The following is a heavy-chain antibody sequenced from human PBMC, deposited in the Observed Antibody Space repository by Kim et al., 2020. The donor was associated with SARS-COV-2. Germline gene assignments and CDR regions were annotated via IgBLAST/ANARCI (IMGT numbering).Heavy chain of an antibody. J-gene: IGHJ3*02. Sequence: SETLSLTCTVSGGSISSSSYYWGWIRQPPGKGLEWIGSIYYSGSTYYNPSLKSRVTISVDTSKNQFSLKLSSVTAADTAVYYCARRSTLRYFDWSPLGAFDIWGQGTMVTVSS. D-gene: IGHD3-9*01. CDR3: ARRSTLRYFDWSPLGAFDI. CDR2: IYYSGST. CDR1: GGSISSSSYY. V-gene: IGHV4-39*01.